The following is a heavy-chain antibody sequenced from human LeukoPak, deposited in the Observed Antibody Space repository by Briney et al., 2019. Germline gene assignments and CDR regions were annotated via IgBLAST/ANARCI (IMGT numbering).Heavy chain of an antibody. Sequence: GGSLRLSCAASGFTVSSNYMSWVRQAPGKGLEWVSVIYSGGSTYYADSVKGRFTISRHNSKNTLYLQMNSLRGEDTAVYYCASFSRSRFDPWGQGTLVTVSS. D-gene: IGHD2/OR15-2a*01. CDR1: GFTVSSNY. J-gene: IGHJ5*02. CDR3: ASFSRSRFDP. CDR2: IYSGGST. V-gene: IGHV3-53*04.